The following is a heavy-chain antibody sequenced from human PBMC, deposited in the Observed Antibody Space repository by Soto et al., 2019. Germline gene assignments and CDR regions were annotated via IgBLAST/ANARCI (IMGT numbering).Heavy chain of an antibody. V-gene: IGHV3-23*01. Sequence: QSGGSLRLSCAASGFTFSSYAMSWVRQAPGKGLEWVSAISGSGGSTYYADSVKGRFTISRDNSKNTLYLQMNSLRAEDTAVYYCAKGGYYQLLGYYYYGMDVWGQGTTVTVSS. CDR3: AKGGYYQLLGYYYYGMDV. CDR1: GFTFSSYA. CDR2: ISGSGGST. J-gene: IGHJ6*02. D-gene: IGHD2-2*01.